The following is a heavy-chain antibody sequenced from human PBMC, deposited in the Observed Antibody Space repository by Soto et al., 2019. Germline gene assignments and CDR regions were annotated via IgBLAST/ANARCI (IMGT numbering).Heavy chain of an antibody. CDR1: GFTFSSYA. CDR2: ISGSGGST. J-gene: IGHJ6*02. D-gene: IGHD3-10*02. CDR3: AKGLGGMFGELGGYYYYYGMDV. V-gene: IGHV3-23*01. Sequence: EVQLLESGGGLVQPGGSLRLSCAASGFTFSSYAMSWVRQAPGKGLEWVSAISGSGGSTYYADSVKGRFTISRDNSKNTLYLQMNSLRAEDTAVYYCAKGLGGMFGELGGYYYYYGMDVWGQGTTVTVSS.